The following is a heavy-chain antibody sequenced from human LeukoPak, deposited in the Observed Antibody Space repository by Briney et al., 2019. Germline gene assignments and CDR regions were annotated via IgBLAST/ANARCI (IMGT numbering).Heavy chain of an antibody. CDR1: GFTFDDYA. J-gene: IGHJ3*02. CDR2: ISWNSGSI. Sequence: GRSLRLSCAASGFTFDDYAMHWVRQAPGKGLEWVSGISWNSGSIGYADSVKGRFTISRDNAKNSLYLQMNSLRAEDMALYYCAKGSEMATIRADAFDIWGQGTMVTVSS. V-gene: IGHV3-9*03. CDR3: AKGSEMATIRADAFDI. D-gene: IGHD5-24*01.